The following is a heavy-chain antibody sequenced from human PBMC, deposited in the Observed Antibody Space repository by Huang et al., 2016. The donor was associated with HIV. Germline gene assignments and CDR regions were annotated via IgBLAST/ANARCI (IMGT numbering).Heavy chain of an antibody. V-gene: IGHV3-53*01. CDR1: GFSVSDNY. CDR3: ARGEWFGELTLDY. J-gene: IGHJ4*02. Sequence: EVQLVESGGGLIQPGGSLRLSCAASGFSVSDNYMTWVRQAPGKGRECVSDLFSGGATYYADSVKGRFTISRDKSKNTLFLQMNSLRAEDTAVYYCARGEWFGELTLDYWGQGTLVTVSS. CDR2: LFSGGAT. D-gene: IGHD3-10*01.